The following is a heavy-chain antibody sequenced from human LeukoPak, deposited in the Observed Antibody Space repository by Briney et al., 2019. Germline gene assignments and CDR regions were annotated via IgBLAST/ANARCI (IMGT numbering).Heavy chain of an antibody. Sequence: SQTLSLTCTVSGGSISSGGYYWSWIRQHPGKGLEWIGYIYYSGSTYYNPSLKSRVTISVDTSKNQFSLKLSSVTAADTAVYYCARDRYGSGSWWFDPWGLGTLVTVSS. CDR3: ARDRYGSGSWWFDP. J-gene: IGHJ5*02. CDR1: GGSISSGGYY. CDR2: IYYSGST. V-gene: IGHV4-31*03. D-gene: IGHD3-10*01.